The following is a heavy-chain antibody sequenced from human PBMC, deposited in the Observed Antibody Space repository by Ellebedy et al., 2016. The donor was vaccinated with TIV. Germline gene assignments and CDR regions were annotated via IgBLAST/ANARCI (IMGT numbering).Heavy chain of an antibody. CDR1: GDSISTFY. CDR2: VFHTGST. CDR3: ARDPDYNSGWGGYDS. J-gene: IGHJ4*02. D-gene: IGHD6-19*01. V-gene: IGHV4-59*01. Sequence: MPSETLSLTCSVTGDSISTFYWSWIRQSPGKGLEWIGFVFHTGSTSSNPSLHSRVTISQDTSKNQFSLKLTSVTAADAAVYYCARDPDYNSGWGGYDSWGQGALITVSS.